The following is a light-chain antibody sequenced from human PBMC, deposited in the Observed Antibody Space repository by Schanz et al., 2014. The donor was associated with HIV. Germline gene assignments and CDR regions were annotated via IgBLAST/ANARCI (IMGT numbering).Light chain of an antibody. J-gene: IGKJ1*01. CDR1: QRVNSN. CDR2: DAS. Sequence: EIVLTQSPGTLSLSPGERATLSCRASQRVNSNLVWYKQKHGQAPRLLIFDASIRATGIPDRFSGSGSGTDFTLTISRLEPEDFAVYYCQQYGNSPRTFGQGTKVEI. CDR3: QQYGNSPRT. V-gene: IGKV3-20*01.